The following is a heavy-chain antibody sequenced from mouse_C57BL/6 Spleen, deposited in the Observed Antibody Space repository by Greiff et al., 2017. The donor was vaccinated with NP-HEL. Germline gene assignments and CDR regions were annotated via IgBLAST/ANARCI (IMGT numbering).Heavy chain of an antibody. CDR2: INPNNGGT. CDR3: AREGIYDGFYYFDY. J-gene: IGHJ2*01. Sequence: EVQLQQSGPELVKPGASVKISCKASGYTFTDYYMNWVKQSHGKSLEWIGDINPNNGGTSYNQKFKGKATLTVDKSSSTAYMELRSLTSEDSAVYYCAREGIYDGFYYFDYWGQGTTLTVSS. V-gene: IGHV1-26*01. CDR1: GYTFTDYY. D-gene: IGHD2-3*01.